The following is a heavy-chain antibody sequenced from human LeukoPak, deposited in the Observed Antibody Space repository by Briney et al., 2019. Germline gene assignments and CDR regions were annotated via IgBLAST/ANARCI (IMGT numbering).Heavy chain of an antibody. Sequence: PGGSLRLSCAASGFTFSSYVMHWVRQAPGKGLEWVAIISYDGSNEYYADSAKGRFTISRDNSKNTLYLQMNSLRAEDTAVYYCAKDDSSGYYPPGFDYWGQGTLVTVSS. D-gene: IGHD3-22*01. CDR2: ISYDGSNE. J-gene: IGHJ4*02. CDR1: GFTFSSYV. CDR3: AKDDSSGYYPPGFDY. V-gene: IGHV3-30*18.